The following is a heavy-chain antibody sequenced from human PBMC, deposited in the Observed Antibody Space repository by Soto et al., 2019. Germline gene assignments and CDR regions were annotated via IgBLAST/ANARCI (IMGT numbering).Heavy chain of an antibody. CDR2: IIPIFGTA. D-gene: IGHD3-22*01. J-gene: IGHJ6*02. V-gene: IGHV1-69*13. CDR3: ARGADYYDSSGYYYYYYYGMDV. Sequence: SVKVSCKASGGTFSSYAISWVRQAPGQGLEWMGGIIPIFGTANYAQKFQGRVTITADESTTTAYMELSSLRSEDTAVYYCARGADYYDSSGYYYYYYYGMDVWG. CDR1: GGTFSSYA.